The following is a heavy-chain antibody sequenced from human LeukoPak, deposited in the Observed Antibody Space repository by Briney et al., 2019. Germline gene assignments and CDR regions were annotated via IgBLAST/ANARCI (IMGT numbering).Heavy chain of an antibody. V-gene: IGHV1-18*01. CDR2: ISAYNGNT. CDR1: GYTFTSYG. CDR3: AREMGVGSTMGYFYY. Sequence: ASVKVSCKASGYTFTSYGISWVRQAPGQGLEWMGWISAYNGNTNYAQKLQGRVTMTRDMSTSTVYMELSSLTSEDTAVYYCAREMGVGSTMGYFYYWGQGPLVTVSS. J-gene: IGHJ4*02. D-gene: IGHD1-26*01.